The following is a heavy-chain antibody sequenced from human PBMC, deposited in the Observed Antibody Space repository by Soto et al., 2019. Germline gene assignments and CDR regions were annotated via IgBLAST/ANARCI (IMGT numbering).Heavy chain of an antibody. V-gene: IGHV3-30-3*01. CDR1: GFTFSSYA. CDR2: ISYDGSNK. J-gene: IGHJ4*02. D-gene: IGHD6-6*01. Sequence: QVQLVESGGGVVQPGRSLRLSCAASGFTFSSYAMHWVRHAPGKGLEWVAVISYDGSNKYYADSVKGRFTISRDNSKNTLYLQMNSLRAEDTAVYYCARDRYSSSSLAIDYWGQGTLVTVSS. CDR3: ARDRYSSSSLAIDY.